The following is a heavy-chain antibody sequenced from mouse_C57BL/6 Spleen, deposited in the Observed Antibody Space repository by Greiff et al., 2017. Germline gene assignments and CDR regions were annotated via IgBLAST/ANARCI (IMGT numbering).Heavy chain of an antibody. J-gene: IGHJ2*01. CDR3: ASGGYSNFPFDY. CDR1: GYAFTNYL. Sequence: VQLQQSGAELVRPGTSVKVSCKASGYAFTNYLIEWVKQRPGQGLEWIGVINPGSGGTNYNEKFKGKATLTADTSSSTAYMQLSSLTSEDSAVYCCASGGYSNFPFDYWGQGTTLTVSS. CDR2: INPGSGGT. V-gene: IGHV1-54*01. D-gene: IGHD2-5*01.